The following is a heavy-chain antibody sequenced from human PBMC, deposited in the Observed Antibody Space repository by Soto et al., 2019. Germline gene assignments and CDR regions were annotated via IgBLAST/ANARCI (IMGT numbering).Heavy chain of an antibody. D-gene: IGHD6-13*01. V-gene: IGHV4-34*01. CDR3: ARGRIAAGGPTAY. CDR1: GGSFSGYY. Sequence: QVQLQQWGAGLLKPSETLSLTGAVYGGSFSGYYWSWIRQPPGKGLGWSGESKPSGSTNYNPSLKSRVTIAVDTSKNQFSLKLRSVTAADTAVYYCARGRIAAGGPTAYWGQGTLVTVAS. J-gene: IGHJ4*02. CDR2: SKPSGST.